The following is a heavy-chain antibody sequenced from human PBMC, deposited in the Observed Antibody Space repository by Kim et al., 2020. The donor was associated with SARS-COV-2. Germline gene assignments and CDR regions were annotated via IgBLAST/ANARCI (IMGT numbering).Heavy chain of an antibody. D-gene: IGHD3-9*01. CDR2: ISYDGSNK. CDR1: GFTFSSYA. V-gene: IGHV3-30*04. J-gene: IGHJ6*02. CDR3: ARDRVYDILTGYTTYYYYYGMDV. Sequence: GGSLRLSCAASGFTFSSYAMHWVRQAPGKGLEWVAVISYDGSNKYYADSVKGRFTISRDNSKNTLYLQMNSLRAEDTAVYYCARDRVYDILTGYTTYYYYYGMDVRGQGTTVTVSS.